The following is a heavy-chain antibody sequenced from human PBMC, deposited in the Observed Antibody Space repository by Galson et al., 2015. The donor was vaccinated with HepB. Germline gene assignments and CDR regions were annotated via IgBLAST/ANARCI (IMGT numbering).Heavy chain of an antibody. CDR1: GYTFTGYY. Sequence: SVKVSCKASGYTFTGYYMHWVRQAPGQGLEWMGWINPNSGGTNYAQKFQGRVTMTRDTSISTAYMELSRLRSDDTAVYYCARAPSGSPLGFDYWGQGTLVTVSS. J-gene: IGHJ4*02. V-gene: IGHV1-2*02. CDR3: ARAPSGSPLGFDY. D-gene: IGHD1-26*01. CDR2: INPNSGGT.